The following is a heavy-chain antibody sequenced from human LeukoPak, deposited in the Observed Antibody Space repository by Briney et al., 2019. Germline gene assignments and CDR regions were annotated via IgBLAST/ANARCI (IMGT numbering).Heavy chain of an antibody. CDR1: RFTVSSNY. V-gene: IGHV3-66*01. CDR2: IYSGGST. D-gene: IGHD3-3*01. Sequence: GGSLRLSCAASRFTVSSNYMSWVRQAPGKGLEWVSVIYSGGSTYYADSVKGRFTISRDNSKNTLYLQMNSLRAEDTAVYYCARDPTIFGVVIVPDYWGQGTLVTVSS. CDR3: ARDPTIFGVVIVPDY. J-gene: IGHJ4*02.